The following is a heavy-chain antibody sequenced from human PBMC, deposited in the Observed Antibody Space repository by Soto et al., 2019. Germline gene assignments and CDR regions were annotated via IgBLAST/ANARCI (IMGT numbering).Heavy chain of an antibody. CDR3: ARDRISATIAARSYYYYYGMDV. V-gene: IGHV3-7*01. CDR2: IKQDGSEK. Sequence: PGGSLRFSCAASGFTFSSYWMSWVRQAPGKGLEWVANIKQDGSEKYYVDSVKGRFTISRDNAKNSLYLQMNSLRAEDTAVYYCARDRISATIAARSYYYYYGMDVWGQGTTVTVSS. D-gene: IGHD6-6*01. J-gene: IGHJ6*02. CDR1: GFTFSSYW.